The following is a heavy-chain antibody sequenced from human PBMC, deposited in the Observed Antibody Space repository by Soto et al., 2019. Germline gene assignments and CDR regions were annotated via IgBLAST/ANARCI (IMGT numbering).Heavy chain of an antibody. Sequence: GGSLRLSCTASGFTFGDYAMSWFRQAPGKGLEWVGFIRSKAYGGTTEYAASVKGRFTISRDDSKSIAYLQMNSLKTEDTAVYYCTRDPLRMSWPGGHAFDIWGQGTMVTVSS. V-gene: IGHV3-49*03. CDR3: TRDPLRMSWPGGHAFDI. D-gene: IGHD2-8*01. CDR2: IRSKAYGGTT. CDR1: GFTFGDYA. J-gene: IGHJ3*02.